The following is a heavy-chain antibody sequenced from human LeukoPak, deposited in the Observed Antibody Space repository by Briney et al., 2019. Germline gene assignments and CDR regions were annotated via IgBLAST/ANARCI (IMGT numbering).Heavy chain of an antibody. CDR1: GGSISSYY. D-gene: IGHD6-19*01. CDR2: IYYSGST. Sequence: SETLSLTCTVSGGSISSYYWSWIRQPPGKGLEWIGYIYYSGSTNYNPSLKSRVTISVDTSKNQFSLKLSSATAADTAVYYCARESRWLAQDAFDIWGQGTMVTVSS. V-gene: IGHV4-59*01. J-gene: IGHJ3*02. CDR3: ARESRWLAQDAFDI.